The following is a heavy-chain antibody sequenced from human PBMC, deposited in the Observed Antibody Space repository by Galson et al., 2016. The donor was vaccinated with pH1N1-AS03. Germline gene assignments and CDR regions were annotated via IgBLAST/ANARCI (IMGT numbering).Heavy chain of an antibody. CDR2: ILPGDSDT. D-gene: IGHD3-22*01. CDR3: TRPAHYDSSGRDALDV. J-gene: IGHJ3*01. Sequence: QSGAEVKKPGDSLKISCKSSGYGFNGYWTGWVRQMPGKGLEWMGIILPGDSDTRDSPSFKGQVTLSADKATRHTELQWRSLKASDTAIYYCTRPAHYDSSGRDALDVWGQGTMLIVSS. CDR1: GYGFNGYW. V-gene: IGHV5-51*03.